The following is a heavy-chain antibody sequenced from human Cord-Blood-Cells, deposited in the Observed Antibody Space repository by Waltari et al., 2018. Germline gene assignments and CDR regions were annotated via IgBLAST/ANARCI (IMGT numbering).Heavy chain of an antibody. Sequence: EVQLVQSGAEVKKPGESLKLSCTGSGYSFTSSWIGWVRQMPGKGLEWMGIIYPGDSDTRYSPSFQGQVTISADKSISTAYLQWSSLKASDTAMYYCARSPYSSSWYRWFDPWGQGTLVTVSS. V-gene: IGHV5-51*01. CDR1: GYSFTSSW. J-gene: IGHJ5*02. D-gene: IGHD6-13*01. CDR2: IYPGDSDT. CDR3: ARSPYSSSWYRWFDP.